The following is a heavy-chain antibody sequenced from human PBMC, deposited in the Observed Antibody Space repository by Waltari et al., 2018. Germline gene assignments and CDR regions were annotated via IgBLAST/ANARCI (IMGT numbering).Heavy chain of an antibody. D-gene: IGHD3-10*01. CDR2: INHSGRT. CDR3: ASNSGSSFRRWWFDP. CDR1: GGSFSVYY. V-gene: IGHV4-34*01. J-gene: IGHJ5*02. Sequence: QVQLQQWGAGLLKPSETLSLTCAVYGGSFSVYYWSWIRQPPGKGLEWIGEINHSGRTNYNPSLKSRVTISVDTSKNQFSVELSSVTAADTAVYYCASNSGSSFRRWWFDPWGQGTLVTVSS.